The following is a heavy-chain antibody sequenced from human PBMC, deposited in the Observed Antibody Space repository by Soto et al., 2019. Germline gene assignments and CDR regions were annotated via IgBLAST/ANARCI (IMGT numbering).Heavy chain of an antibody. J-gene: IGHJ4*02. CDR1: GGSITSDYYA. CDR2: IYDSGTA. Sequence: SETLSLTCAVSGGSITSDYYAWSWIRQPPGKALEWIGHIYDSGTAYYNPSLQGRVSMSVDISKNQFSLKLTSVTAADTAVYFCAREMGGTYLDHWGQGALVTVSS. D-gene: IGHD1-26*01. CDR3: AREMGGTYLDH. V-gene: IGHV4-30-2*01.